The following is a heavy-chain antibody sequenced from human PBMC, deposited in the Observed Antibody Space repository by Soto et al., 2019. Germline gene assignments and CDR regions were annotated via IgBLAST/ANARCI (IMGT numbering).Heavy chain of an antibody. CDR1: GGSINSGDYY. D-gene: IGHD3-22*01. Sequence: PSETLSLTCTVSGGSINSGDYYWSWIRQHPGKGLEWIGYIYYSGSTHYSSSLKSRVTMSIDTSKNQFPLKLTSVTAADTAVYYCARLSSIDSSGYYLDYWGQGTLVTVSS. CDR2: IYYSGST. V-gene: IGHV4-31*03. J-gene: IGHJ4*02. CDR3: ARLSSIDSSGYYLDY.